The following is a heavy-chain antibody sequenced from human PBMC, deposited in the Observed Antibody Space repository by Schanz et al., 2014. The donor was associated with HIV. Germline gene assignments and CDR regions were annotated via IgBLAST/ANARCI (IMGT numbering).Heavy chain of an antibody. V-gene: IGHV3-11*01. CDR1: GFTFGDHY. CDR2: ITGPGDTM. CDR3: ARPDYDFWVDV. J-gene: IGHJ6*02. Sequence: VQLVESGGGLVKPGGSLSLSCVASGFTFGDHYMTWIRQAPGKGLEWVAHITGPGDTMYYADSVKGRFTISRDNAKNSLSLQMNSLRAEDTAVYYCARPDYDFWVDVWGQGTTVTVS. D-gene: IGHD3-3*01.